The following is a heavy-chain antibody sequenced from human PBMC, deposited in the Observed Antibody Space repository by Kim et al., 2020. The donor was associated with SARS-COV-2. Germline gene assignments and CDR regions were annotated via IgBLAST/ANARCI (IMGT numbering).Heavy chain of an antibody. V-gene: IGHV4-59*01. CDR2: VSYTGGS. CDR1: GGSTSSYY. Sequence: SETLSLTCTVSGGSTSSYYWSWIRQPPGKGLEWIWSVSYTGGSNYNPSLKRRVTISIDTSKNQLSLILRYVPAADTAVYYCARGYYYFDYWGQGTLVTVSS. J-gene: IGHJ4*02. D-gene: IGHD1-26*01. CDR3: ARGYYYFDY.